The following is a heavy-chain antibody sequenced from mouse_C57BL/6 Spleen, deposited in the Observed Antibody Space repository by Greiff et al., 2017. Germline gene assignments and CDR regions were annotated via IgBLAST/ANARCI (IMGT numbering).Heavy chain of an antibody. CDR3: ARTGGYGNFYFDY. V-gene: IGHV5-4*03. CDR1: GFTFSSYA. CDR2: ISDGGSYT. Sequence: EVKVEESGGGLVKPGGSLKLSCAASGFTFSSYAMSWVRQTPEKRLEWVATISDGGSYTYYPDNVKGRFTISRDNAKNNLYLQMSHLKSEDTAMYYCARTGGYGNFYFDYWGQGTTLTVSS. D-gene: IGHD2-1*01. J-gene: IGHJ2*01.